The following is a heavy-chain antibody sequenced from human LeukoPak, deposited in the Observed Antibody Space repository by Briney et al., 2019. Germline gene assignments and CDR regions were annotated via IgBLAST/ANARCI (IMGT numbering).Heavy chain of an antibody. CDR3: AGGATLYRPFAY. Sequence: QPGRSLRLSCAASGFTFSSYAMHWVRQAPGKGLEWVAVISYDGSNKYYADSVKGRFTISRDNSKNTLYLQMNSLRAEDTAVYYCAGGATLYRPFAYWGQGTLVTVSS. CDR2: ISYDGSNK. CDR1: GFTFSSYA. D-gene: IGHD5-12*01. V-gene: IGHV3-30-3*01. J-gene: IGHJ4*02.